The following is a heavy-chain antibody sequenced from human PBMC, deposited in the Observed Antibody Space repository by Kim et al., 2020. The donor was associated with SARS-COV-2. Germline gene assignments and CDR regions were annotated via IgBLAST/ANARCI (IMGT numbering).Heavy chain of an antibody. CDR1: GFTFSNYA. CDR3: AKVSSYVDGGAEVFDY. V-gene: IGHV3-23*01. J-gene: IGHJ4*02. D-gene: IGHD3-10*01. CDR2: ISGGGGST. Sequence: GGSLRLSCAASGFTFSNYAMNWVRQAPGMGLEWVSTISGGGGSTYHADSVKGRFTISRDNSKNTLYLQMNSLRAEDTAVYYCAKVSSYVDGGAEVFDYWGQNTLVTVS.